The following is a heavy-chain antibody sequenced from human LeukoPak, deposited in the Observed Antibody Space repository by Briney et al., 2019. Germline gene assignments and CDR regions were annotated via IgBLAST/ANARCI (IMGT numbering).Heavy chain of an antibody. CDR3: ARDNDGGFDY. V-gene: IGHV4-30-2*01. CDR1: GGPISSGGYS. D-gene: IGHD3-16*01. CDR2: IYHSGST. J-gene: IGHJ4*02. Sequence: SETLSLTCAVSGGPISSGGYSWSWIRQPPGKGLEWIGYIYHSGSTYYNPSLRSRVTISVDRSKNQFSLRLSSVTAADTAVYYCARDNDGGFDYWGQGTLVTVSS.